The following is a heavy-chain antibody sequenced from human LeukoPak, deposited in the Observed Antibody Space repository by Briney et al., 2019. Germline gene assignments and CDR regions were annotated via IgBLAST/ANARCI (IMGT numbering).Heavy chain of an antibody. CDR2: IYCSGST. CDR3: ARDQLYYDSGGYAFDI. J-gene: IGHJ3*02. Sequence: SETLSLTCTVSGGSISSYYWSWIRQPPGKGLEWIGYIYCSGSTNYNPSLKSRVTISVDTSKNQFSLKLSSVTAADTAVYYCARDQLYYDSGGYAFDIWGQGTMVTVSS. CDR1: GGSISSYY. D-gene: IGHD3-22*01. V-gene: IGHV4-59*01.